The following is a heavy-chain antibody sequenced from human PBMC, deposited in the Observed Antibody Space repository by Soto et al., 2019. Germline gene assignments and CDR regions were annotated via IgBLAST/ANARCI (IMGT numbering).Heavy chain of an antibody. CDR2: IWYDGSNK. Sequence: QVPLVESGGGVVQPGRSLRLSCAASGFTFSSYGMHWVRQAPGKGLEWVAVIWYDGSNKYYADSVKGRFTISRDNSKNTLYLQMNSLRAEDTAVYYCARGSEGYYYYYGMDVWGQGTTVTVSS. V-gene: IGHV3-33*01. CDR3: ARGSEGYYYYYGMDV. CDR1: GFTFSSYG. J-gene: IGHJ6*02.